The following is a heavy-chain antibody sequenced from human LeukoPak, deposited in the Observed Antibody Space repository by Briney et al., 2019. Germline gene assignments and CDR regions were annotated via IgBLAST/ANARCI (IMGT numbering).Heavy chain of an antibody. V-gene: IGHV3-23*01. CDR3: AKDRKGQTFDY. CDR2: ISGSGGST. Sequence: GGSLRLSCAASGFTFSKAWMSWVRQAPGKGLEWVSAISGSGGSTYYADSVKGRFTISRDNSKNTLYLQMNSLRAEDTAVYYCAKDRKGQTFDYWGQGTLVTVSS. J-gene: IGHJ4*02. CDR1: GFTFSKAW.